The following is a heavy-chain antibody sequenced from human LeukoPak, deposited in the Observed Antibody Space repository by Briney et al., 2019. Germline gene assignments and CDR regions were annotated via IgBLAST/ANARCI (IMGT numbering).Heavy chain of an antibody. V-gene: IGHV1-8*01. Sequence: ASVKVSCKASGYTFTRYDVNWVRQATGQGLEWVGWMNPNSGNTGYAQKFQGRVTMTRDTSISTAYMELNSLTSEDTAVYYCARNNYGGHDAFDIWGQGTLVTVSS. D-gene: IGHD3-10*01. CDR2: MNPNSGNT. J-gene: IGHJ3*02. CDR3: ARNNYGGHDAFDI. CDR1: GYTFTRYD.